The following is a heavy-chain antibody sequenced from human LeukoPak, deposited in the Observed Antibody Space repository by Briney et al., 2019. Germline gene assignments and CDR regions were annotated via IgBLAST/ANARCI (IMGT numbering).Heavy chain of an antibody. D-gene: IGHD6-19*01. CDR3: ARDQWLDY. V-gene: IGHV3-48*01. Sequence: GGSLRLSCAASGFTFGGYIMNWVRQAPGKGLEWVSFIGTSGNPIYYADSVKGRFTVSRDNAKNSLYLQMNSLRAEDTAVYYCARDQWLDYWGQGTLVTVSS. CDR2: IGTSGNPI. CDR1: GFTFGGYI. J-gene: IGHJ4*02.